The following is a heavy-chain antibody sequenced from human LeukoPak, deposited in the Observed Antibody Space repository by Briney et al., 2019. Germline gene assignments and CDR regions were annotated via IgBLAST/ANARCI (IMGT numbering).Heavy chain of an antibody. CDR2: IYYSGST. V-gene: IGHV4-31*03. D-gene: IGHD3-9*01. CDR1: GGSISSGDYY. J-gene: IGHJ3*02. CDR3: ARVPQYYDILTGYYRGAFDI. Sequence: SETLSLTCTVSGGSISSGDYYWSWIRQHPGKGLEWIGYIYYSGSTYYNPSLKSRVTISVDTSKNQFSLKLSSVTAADTAVYYCARVPQYYDILTGYYRGAFDIWGQGTMVTVSS.